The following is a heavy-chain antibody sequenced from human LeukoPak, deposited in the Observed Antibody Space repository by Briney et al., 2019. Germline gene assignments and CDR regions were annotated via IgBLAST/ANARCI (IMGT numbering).Heavy chain of an antibody. Sequence: SETLSLTCTVSGGSISSGDYSWSWIRQPPGKGLEWIGYIYYSGSTYYNPSLKSRVTISVDTSKNQFSLKLSSVTAADTAVYYCARGLRVRGVIAHPPYYYYGMDVWGQGTTVTVSS. CDR1: GGSISSGDYS. D-gene: IGHD3-10*01. CDR3: ARGLRVRGVIAHPPYYYYGMDV. J-gene: IGHJ6*02. V-gene: IGHV4-30-4*01. CDR2: IYYSGST.